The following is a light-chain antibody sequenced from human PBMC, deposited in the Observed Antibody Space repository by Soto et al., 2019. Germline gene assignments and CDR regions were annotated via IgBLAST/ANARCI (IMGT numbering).Light chain of an antibody. CDR1: QGINSW. V-gene: IGKV1D-12*01. CDR3: QQSESLPLT. Sequence: DIQMTQSPSSVSASVGDRVTITCRASQGINSWLAWYQQKPGKAPKLLIYSTSNLQSGVPSRFGGSGSGTDFTLTITSLQPEDFATYFCQQSESLPLTFGGGTKVEIK. J-gene: IGKJ4*01. CDR2: STS.